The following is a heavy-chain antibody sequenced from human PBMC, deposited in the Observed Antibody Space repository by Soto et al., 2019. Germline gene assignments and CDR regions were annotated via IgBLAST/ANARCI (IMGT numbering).Heavy chain of an antibody. CDR2: INHSGST. D-gene: IGHD3-9*01. V-gene: IGHV4-34*01. J-gene: IGHJ6*02. CDR3: AREYYDILTGYPGSGMDV. CDR1: GGSFSGYY. Sequence: ETLSLTCAVYGGSFSGYYWSWIRQPPGKGLEWIGEINHSGSTNYNPSLKSRVTISVDTSKNQFSLKLSSVTAADTAVYYCAREYYDILTGYPGSGMDVWGQGTTVTVS.